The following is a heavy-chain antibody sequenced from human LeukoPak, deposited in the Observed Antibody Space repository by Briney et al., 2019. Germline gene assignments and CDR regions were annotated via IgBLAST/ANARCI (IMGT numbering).Heavy chain of an antibody. D-gene: IGHD1-1*01. CDR1: GYTFISYD. Sequence: ASVKVSCKASGYTFISYDINWVRQVTGQGLEWMGWMNPNSGNTGYAQKFQGRVTITRNTSISTAFMELSSLRSEDTAIYYCATGRSGNYYYYYMDVWGKGTTVTISS. CDR3: ATGRSGNYYYYYMDV. V-gene: IGHV1-8*01. J-gene: IGHJ6*03. CDR2: MNPNSGNT.